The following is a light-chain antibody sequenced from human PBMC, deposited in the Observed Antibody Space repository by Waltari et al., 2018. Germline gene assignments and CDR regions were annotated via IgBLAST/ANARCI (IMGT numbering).Light chain of an antibody. CDR3: CSYAGGSYV. J-gene: IGLJ1*01. CDR2: DVT. Sequence: QSALPQPRSVSGSPGQSVTISCTGTSSAIGGYDYVSGYQQPPVKAPKRSISDVTKVPLGVSSCCAGAVSGTTAALTISGLQPEEEADYDCCSYAGGSYVFGTGTKVTVL. CDR1: SSAIGGYDY. V-gene: IGLV2-11*01.